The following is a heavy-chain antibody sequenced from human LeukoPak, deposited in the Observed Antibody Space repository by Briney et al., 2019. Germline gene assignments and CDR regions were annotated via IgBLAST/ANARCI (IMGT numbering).Heavy chain of an antibody. V-gene: IGHV1-2*06. J-gene: IGHJ4*02. D-gene: IGHD4-17*01. CDR3: ARDYGDRDNYFDY. Sequence: ASVKVSCKASGYTFTGYYMHWVRQAPGQGLEWMGRINPNSGGTNYEQKFQGRVTMTRDTSISTAYMELSRLRSDDTAVYYCARDYGDRDNYFDYWGQGTLVTVSS. CDR1: GYTFTGYY. CDR2: INPNSGGT.